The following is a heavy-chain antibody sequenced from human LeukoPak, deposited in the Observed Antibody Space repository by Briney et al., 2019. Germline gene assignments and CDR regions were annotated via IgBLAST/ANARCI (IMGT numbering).Heavy chain of an antibody. V-gene: IGHV3-64*01. CDR2: ISSNGGST. D-gene: IGHD6-19*01. J-gene: IGHJ4*02. CDR3: ARDGALVWDSSGWFYFDY. Sequence: GGSLRLSCAASGFTFSSYAMHWVRKGPGKGLEYVSAISSNGGSTYYANSVKGRFTISRDNSKNTLYLQMGSLSAEDMAVYYCARDGALVWDSSGWFYFDYWGQGTLVTVSS. CDR1: GFTFSSYA.